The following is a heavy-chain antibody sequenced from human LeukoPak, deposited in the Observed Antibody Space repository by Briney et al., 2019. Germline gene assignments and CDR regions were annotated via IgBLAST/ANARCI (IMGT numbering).Heavy chain of an antibody. Sequence: GGSLRPSCAASGFTFSSYAMHWVRQAPGKGLEWVAVISYDGSNKYYADSVKGRFTISRDNSKNTLYLQMNSLRAEDTAVYYCARPGRIVVVTAPFFDYWGQGTLVTVSS. CDR3: ARPGRIVVVTAPFFDY. J-gene: IGHJ4*02. V-gene: IGHV3-30-3*01. CDR2: ISYDGSNK. CDR1: GFTFSSYA. D-gene: IGHD2-21*02.